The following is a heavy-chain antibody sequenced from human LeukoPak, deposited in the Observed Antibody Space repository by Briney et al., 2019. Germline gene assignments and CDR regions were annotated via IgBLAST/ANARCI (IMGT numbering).Heavy chain of an antibody. V-gene: IGHV4-39*07. Sequence: SETLSLTCTVSGGSVGSGTYYWSWIRQSPGKGLEWIGNVYYSGSAYYNPSLKSRVTMSVDTSKNQFSLKLSSVTAADTAVYYCARNPGFRGQGTLVTVSS. CDR2: VYYSGSA. CDR1: GGSVGSGTYY. J-gene: IGHJ1*01. CDR3: ARNPGF.